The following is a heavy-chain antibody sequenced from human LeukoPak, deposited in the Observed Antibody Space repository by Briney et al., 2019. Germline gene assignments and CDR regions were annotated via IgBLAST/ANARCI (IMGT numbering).Heavy chain of an antibody. CDR1: GLTPSSCA. D-gene: IGHD6-19*01. V-gene: IGHV3-23*01. J-gene: IGHJ4*02. Sequence: GASLRLSCAASGLTPSSCAMSWVRQAPGKGLEWVSAISGSGDSTYYADSVKGRFTISRDNSKSMLYLQMNSLRAEDTATYYCAARPTSAAVAPSDFWGQGTLVTVSS. CDR2: ISGSGDST. CDR3: AARPTSAAVAPSDF.